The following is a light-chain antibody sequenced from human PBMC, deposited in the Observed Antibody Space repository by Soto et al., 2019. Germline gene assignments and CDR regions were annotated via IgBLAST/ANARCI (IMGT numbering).Light chain of an antibody. V-gene: IGKV3-20*01. CDR1: QSVSSSY. CDR3: QQYGSSAYT. J-gene: IGKJ2*01. Sequence: EIVLTQSPGTLSLSPGERATLSCRASQSVSSSYLAWYQQKPGQAPRLLIYGASSRATGIPDWCSGSGSGTDFTLTISRLEPEDFAVYYCQQYGSSAYTFGQGTKLEIK. CDR2: GAS.